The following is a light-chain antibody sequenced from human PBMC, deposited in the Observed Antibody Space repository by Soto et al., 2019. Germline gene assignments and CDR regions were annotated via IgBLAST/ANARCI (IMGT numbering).Light chain of an antibody. CDR1: QSVHSS. CDR2: DAS. V-gene: IGKV3-15*01. CDR3: QQYNSWPPIT. Sequence: EIVLTQSPATLSLSPGERATLSCRASQSVHSSLAWFQQKPGQAPRLLIYDASTRATGIPDRFSGGGSGTELTLTISNLQSEDFVVYYCQQYNSWPPITFGQGTRLEIK. J-gene: IGKJ5*01.